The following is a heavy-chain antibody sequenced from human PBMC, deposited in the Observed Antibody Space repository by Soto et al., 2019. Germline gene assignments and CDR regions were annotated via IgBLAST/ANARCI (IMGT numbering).Heavy chain of an antibody. Sequence: QVQLVQSGAEVKKPGSSVKVSCKASGGTFSSYAISWVRQAPGQGLEWRGGIIPIFGTANYAQKFQGRVTITADESTSTAYMELSSLRSEDTAVYYCARDLLNYDILTGYYKSPDDAFDIWGQGTMVTVSS. J-gene: IGHJ3*02. CDR2: IIPIFGTA. CDR3: ARDLLNYDILTGYYKSPDDAFDI. CDR1: GGTFSSYA. D-gene: IGHD3-9*01. V-gene: IGHV1-69*01.